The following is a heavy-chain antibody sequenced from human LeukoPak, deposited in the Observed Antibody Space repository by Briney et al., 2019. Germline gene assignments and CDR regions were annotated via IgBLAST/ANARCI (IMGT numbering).Heavy chain of an antibody. CDR3: ARQNTGNGFDP. V-gene: IGHV4-59*08. J-gene: IGHJ5*02. CDR2: IYYSGST. CDR1: GGSISNY. Sequence: AETLSLTCTVSGGSISNYWSWIRQPPGKGLEWIGYIYYSGSTNYNPSLKSRVSISVDTSKNQFSLNLRSVTAADTAVYYCARQNTGNGFDPWGQGTLVTVSS. D-gene: IGHD4-17*01.